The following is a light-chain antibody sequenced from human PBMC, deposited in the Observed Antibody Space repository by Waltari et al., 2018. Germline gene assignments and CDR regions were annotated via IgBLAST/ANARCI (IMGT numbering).Light chain of an antibody. V-gene: IGLV3-21*01. CDR1: DIGSNS. CDR2: DES. J-gene: IGLJ3*02. CDR3: QVWDSTSDHRV. Sequence: SYVLTQPPSLSVAPGKTARITCGGNDIGSNSVHWYQQRPGQAPVLVVYDESGRHSGIPARFSSANSGNAVTLTISGGEAGDEADYYCQVWDSTSDHRVFGGGTKLTVL.